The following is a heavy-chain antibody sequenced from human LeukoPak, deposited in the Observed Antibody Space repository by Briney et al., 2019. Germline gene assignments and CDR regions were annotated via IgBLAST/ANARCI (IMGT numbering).Heavy chain of an antibody. CDR3: ASSRDYAHDY. V-gene: IGHV3-30*03. J-gene: IGHJ4*02. D-gene: IGHD4-17*01. Sequence: KSIILSWPAGGVAFSSSGLHGIIQAPGKGMEWVAVISYDGSNKYYADSVKGRFTISRDNSKNTLYLQMNSLRAEDTAVYYCASSRDYAHDYWGQGTLVTVSS. CDR2: ISYDGSNK. CDR1: GVAFSSSG.